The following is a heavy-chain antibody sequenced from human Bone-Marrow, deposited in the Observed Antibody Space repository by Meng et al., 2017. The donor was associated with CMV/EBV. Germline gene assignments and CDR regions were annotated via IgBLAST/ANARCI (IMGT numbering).Heavy chain of an antibody. CDR1: GFTFSSYW. D-gene: IGHD3-10*01. CDR3: AREWGYGSGSPNDY. CDR2: IKQDGSEK. J-gene: IGHJ4*02. V-gene: IGHV3-7*01. Sequence: GGSLRLSCAASGFTFSSYWMSWVRQAPGKGLEWVANIKQDGSEKYYVDSVKGRFTISRDNAKNSLYLQMNSLRAEDTAVYYCAREWGYGSGSPNDYWGQGTLVTVSS.